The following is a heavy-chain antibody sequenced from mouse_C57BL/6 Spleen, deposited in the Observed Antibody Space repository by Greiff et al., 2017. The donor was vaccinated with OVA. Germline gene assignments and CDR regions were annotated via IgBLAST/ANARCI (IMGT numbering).Heavy chain of an antibody. CDR1: GYTFTSYW. D-gene: IGHD1-1*01. V-gene: IGHV1-50*01. Sequence: QVQLQQPGAELVKPGASVKLSCKASGYTFTSYWMQWVKQRPGQGLEWIGEIDPSDSYTNYNQKFKGKATLTVDTSSSTAYMQLSSLTSEDSAVDYCASTTTGGVDYAMDYWGQGTSVTVSS. CDR3: ASTTTGGVDYAMDY. CDR2: IDPSDSYT. J-gene: IGHJ4*01.